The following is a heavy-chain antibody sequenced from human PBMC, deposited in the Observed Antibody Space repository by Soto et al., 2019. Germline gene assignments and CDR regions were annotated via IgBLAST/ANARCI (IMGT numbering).Heavy chain of an antibody. J-gene: IGHJ6*02. Sequence: ASVKVSCKASGYTFTSYGISWVRQAPGQGVEWMGWISAYNGNTNYAQKLQGRVTMTTDTSTSTAYMELRSLRSDDTAVYYCARDGALGENYCYYGMDVWGQGTTVTVSS. CDR2: ISAYNGNT. CDR1: GYTFTSYG. D-gene: IGHD3-16*01. V-gene: IGHV1-18*01. CDR3: ARDGALGENYCYYGMDV.